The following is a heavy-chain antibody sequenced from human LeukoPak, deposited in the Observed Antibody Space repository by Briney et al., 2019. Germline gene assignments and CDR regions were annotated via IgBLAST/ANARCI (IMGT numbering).Heavy chain of an antibody. V-gene: IGHV4-34*01. CDR3: ARLVVTRFDY. D-gene: IGHD4-23*01. CDR1: GVSFSGYY. Sequence: SETLSLTCAVYGVSFSGYYWSWIRQPPGKGLEWIGEIKHSGSTNYNPSLKSRVTISVDTSKNQFSLKLSSVTAADTAVYYCARLVVTRFDYWGQGTLVTVSS. CDR2: IKHSGST. J-gene: IGHJ4*02.